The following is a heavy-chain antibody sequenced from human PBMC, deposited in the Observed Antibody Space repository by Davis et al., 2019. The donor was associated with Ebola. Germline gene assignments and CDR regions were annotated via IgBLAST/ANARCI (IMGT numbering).Heavy chain of an antibody. D-gene: IGHD6-25*01. CDR3: ARHRAAFDP. J-gene: IGHJ5*02. V-gene: IGHV4-59*08. CDR2: IYYSGST. Sequence: SETLSLTYTVSGGSISSYYWSWIRQPPGKGLEWIGYIYYSGSTNYNPSLKSRVTISVDTSKNQFSLKLSSVTAADTAVYYCARHRAAFDPWGQGTLVTVSS. CDR1: GGSISSYY.